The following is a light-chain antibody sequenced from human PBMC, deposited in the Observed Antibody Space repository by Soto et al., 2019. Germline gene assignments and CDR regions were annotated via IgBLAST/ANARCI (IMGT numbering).Light chain of an antibody. Sequence: QLVLTQSSSASASLGSSVKLTCTLTTGYNNHMIAWYQRQPGKAPRYLMKLEGSGSYNKGSGVPDRFSGSSSGTDRYLTIANLQFEDEADYYCETWDSNTRVFGGGTKLTVL. CDR2: LEGSGSY. V-gene: IGLV4-60*02. CDR3: ETWDSNTRV. CDR1: TGYNNHM. J-gene: IGLJ2*01.